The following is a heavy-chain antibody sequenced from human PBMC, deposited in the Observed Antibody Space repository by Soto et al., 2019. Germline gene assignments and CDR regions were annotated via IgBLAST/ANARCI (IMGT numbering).Heavy chain of an antibody. CDR2: IYSGGST. D-gene: IGHD4-4*01. V-gene: IGHV3-53*01. J-gene: IGHJ4*02. CDR3: ARALPYLTVTTPNFDY. Sequence: GGSLRLSCAASGFTVSSNYMSWVRQAPGKGLEWVSVIYSGGSTYYADSVKGRFTISRDNSKNTLYLQMNSLRAEDTAVYYCARALPYLTVTTPNFDYWGQGTLVTVSS. CDR1: GFTVSSNY.